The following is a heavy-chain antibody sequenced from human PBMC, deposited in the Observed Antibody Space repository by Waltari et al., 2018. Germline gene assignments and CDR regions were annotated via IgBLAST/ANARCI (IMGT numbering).Heavy chain of an antibody. Sequence: QLQLQGSGPGLVKPSETLSLTCTVSGGSISSSSYYWGWIRQPPGKGLEWIGSIYYSGSTYYNPSLKSRVTISVDTYKNQFSLKLSSVTAADTAVYYCARDGTVTSPLDYWGQGTLVTVSS. V-gene: IGHV4-39*07. CDR1: GGSISSSSYY. CDR2: IYYSGST. CDR3: ARDGTVTSPLDY. D-gene: IGHD4-17*01. J-gene: IGHJ4*02.